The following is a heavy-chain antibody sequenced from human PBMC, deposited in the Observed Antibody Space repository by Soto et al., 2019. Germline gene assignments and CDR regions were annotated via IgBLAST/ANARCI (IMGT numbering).Heavy chain of an antibody. D-gene: IGHD3-22*01. Sequence: GESLKISCKGSGYSFTSYWISWVRQMPGKGLEWMGRIDPSDSYTNYSPPFQGHVTISADKSISTAYLQWSSLKASDTAMYYCATTNYYDSSGYFKPGRGFDPWGQGTLVTVSS. CDR1: GYSFTSYW. CDR2: IDPSDSYT. CDR3: ATTNYYDSSGYFKPGRGFDP. J-gene: IGHJ5*02. V-gene: IGHV5-10-1*01.